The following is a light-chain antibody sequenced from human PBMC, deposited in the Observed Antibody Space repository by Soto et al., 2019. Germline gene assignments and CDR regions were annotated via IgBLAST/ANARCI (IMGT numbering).Light chain of an antibody. V-gene: IGKV3-15*01. CDR3: QQYNNRPLT. J-gene: IGKJ4*01. CDR1: QNINSD. Sequence: EIVLTQSPGSLSLSPGERATLSCRASQNINSDYFAWYQQNPGQAHSPLTYDASTRDTGISARFSGSGSGTAFTLTISSLQSEDFEVYYCQQYNNRPLTFGGGTKV. CDR2: DAS.